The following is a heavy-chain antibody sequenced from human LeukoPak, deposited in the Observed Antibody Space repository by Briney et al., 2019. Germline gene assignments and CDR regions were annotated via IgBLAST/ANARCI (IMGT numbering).Heavy chain of an antibody. CDR2: TSGSGDYT. CDR1: GFTFSSYG. Sequence: PGGSLRLSCAASGFTFSSYGMHWVRQAPGKGLEWVSATSGSGDYTYYADSVKGRFTISRDSSKNTLYLQMSGLRAEDTAIYYCAKVIIAVHGYNLGPIDYWGQGTLVTVSS. J-gene: IGHJ4*02. D-gene: IGHD5-24*01. CDR3: AKVIIAVHGYNLGPIDY. V-gene: IGHV3-23*01.